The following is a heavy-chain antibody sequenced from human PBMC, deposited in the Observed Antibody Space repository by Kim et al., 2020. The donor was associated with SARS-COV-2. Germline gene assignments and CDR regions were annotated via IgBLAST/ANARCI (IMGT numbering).Heavy chain of an antibody. CDR2: ISSSGSTI. CDR1: GFTFSDYY. D-gene: IGHD3-3*01. J-gene: IGHJ6*03. Sequence: GGSLRLSCAASGFTFSDYYMSWIRQAPGKGLEWVSYISSSGSTIYYADSVKGRFTISRDNAKNSLYLQMNSLRAEDTAVYYCASTWSGYSLDYMDVWGKGTTVTVSS. V-gene: IGHV3-11*01. CDR3: ASTWSGYSLDYMDV.